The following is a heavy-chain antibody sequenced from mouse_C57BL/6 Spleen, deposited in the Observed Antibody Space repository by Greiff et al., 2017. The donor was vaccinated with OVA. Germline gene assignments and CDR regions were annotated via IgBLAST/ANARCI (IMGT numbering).Heavy chain of an antibody. D-gene: IGHD1-1*01. CDR3: AKYRFITTVVAPSYFDV. CDR2: IDPNSGGT. Sequence: VQLQQPGAELVKPGASVKLSCKASGYTFTSYWMHWVKQRPGRGLEWIGRIDPNSGGTKYNEKFKSKATLTVDKPSSTAYMQLSSLPSEDSSVYYSAKYRFITTVVAPSYFDVWGSGTTVTVSS. CDR1: GYTFTSYW. V-gene: IGHV1-72*01. J-gene: IGHJ1*01.